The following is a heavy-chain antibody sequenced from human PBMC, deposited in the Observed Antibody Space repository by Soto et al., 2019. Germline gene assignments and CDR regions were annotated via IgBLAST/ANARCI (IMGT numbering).Heavy chain of an antibody. CDR1: GFTFSSYG. Sequence: EVQVVQSGGGSVQPGGSLRLSCEASGFTFSSYGMTWVRQAPGQGLEWVAGISGSGVDPKYADSVKGRFIIARDNSMNKMYLQMNNLRVEDTAVYFCAIGGAYCYGDCTRAHWGQGTLVTVSS. V-gene: IGHV3-23*04. J-gene: IGHJ4*02. CDR3: AIGGAYCYGDCTRAH. CDR2: ISGSGVDP. D-gene: IGHD2-21*02.